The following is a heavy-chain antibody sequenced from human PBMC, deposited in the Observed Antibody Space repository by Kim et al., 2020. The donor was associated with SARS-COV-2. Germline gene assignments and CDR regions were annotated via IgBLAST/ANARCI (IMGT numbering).Heavy chain of an antibody. D-gene: IGHD3-22*01. CDR3: ARIGVYYYDSSGQIPDY. Sequence: SETLSLTCAVYGGSFSGYYWSWIRQPPGKGLEWIGEINHSGSTNYNPSLKSRVTISVDTSKNQFSLKLSSVTAADTAVYYCARIGVYYYDSSGQIPDYWGQGTLVTVSS. CDR2: INHSGST. J-gene: IGHJ4*02. CDR1: GGSFSGYY. V-gene: IGHV4-34*01.